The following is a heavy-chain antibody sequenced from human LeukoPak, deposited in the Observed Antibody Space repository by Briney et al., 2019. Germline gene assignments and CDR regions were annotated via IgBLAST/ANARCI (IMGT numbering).Heavy chain of an antibody. CDR2: ISYNRDAT. D-gene: IGHD6-25*01. J-gene: IGHJ4*02. CDR3: AKGAAAGIRGYFDY. Sequence: GRSLRLSCEASGFSFDDYAMHWVRQAPGKGLEWVSGISYNRDATGYADSVKGRFTVSRDNAKNSLYLQMNSLRSEDTALYYCAKGAAAGIRGYFDYWGEGILVTVSP. CDR1: GFSFDDYA. V-gene: IGHV3-9*01.